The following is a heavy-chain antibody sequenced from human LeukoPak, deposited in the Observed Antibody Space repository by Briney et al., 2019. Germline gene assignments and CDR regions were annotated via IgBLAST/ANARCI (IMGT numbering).Heavy chain of an antibody. J-gene: IGHJ4*02. CDR3: ASDSGYSSGWAPFDY. CDR2: IYYSGST. V-gene: IGHV4-39*07. Sequence: PSETLSLTCTVSGGSISSSSYYWGWIRQPTGKGLEWIGSIYYSGSTYYNPSLKGRVTISVDTSKNQFSLKLSSVTAADTAVYYCASDSGYSSGWAPFDYWGQGTLVTVSS. D-gene: IGHD6-19*01. CDR1: GGSISSSSYY.